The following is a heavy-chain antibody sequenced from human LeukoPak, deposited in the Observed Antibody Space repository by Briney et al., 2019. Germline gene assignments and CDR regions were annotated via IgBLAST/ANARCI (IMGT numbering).Heavy chain of an antibody. V-gene: IGHV5-51*01. CDR3: ARQRFSAGGFDS. Sequence: GESLKISCKGFGYEFTNYWIGWVRQMSGRGLEWMAIIYPGDSTTLYNPSFQGQVTISADNSITTAYLQWSSLKASDTPMYYCARQRFSAGGFDSWGLGTLVTVSS. CDR2: IYPGDSTT. D-gene: IGHD3-3*01. CDR1: GYEFTNYW. J-gene: IGHJ4*02.